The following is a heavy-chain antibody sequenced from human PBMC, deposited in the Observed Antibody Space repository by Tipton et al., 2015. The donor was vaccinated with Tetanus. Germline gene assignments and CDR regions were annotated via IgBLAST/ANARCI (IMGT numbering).Heavy chain of an antibody. J-gene: IGHJ4*02. CDR2: VSWNSDNI. CDR3: AKDISSGAYNFGSFDH. Sequence: SLRLSCAASGFNFHDYAMHWVRQGPGKGLEWVSGVSWNSDNIAYAESVKGRFTISRDSAKNSLHLQMNSLRAEDTALYYCAKDISSGAYNFGSFDHWGQGTLVTVSS. CDR1: GFNFHDYA. D-gene: IGHD3-3*01. V-gene: IGHV3-9*01.